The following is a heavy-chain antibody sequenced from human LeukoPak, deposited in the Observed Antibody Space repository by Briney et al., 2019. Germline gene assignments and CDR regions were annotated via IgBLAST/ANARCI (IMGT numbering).Heavy chain of an antibody. V-gene: IGHV4-31*03. J-gene: IGHJ6*04. CDR3: ARARITMVRGVTPPYYYYGMDV. Sequence: SQTLTLTCTVSGGSIGRGGYYWRWIRQHPGKGLEWIGYIYYSGSTYYNPSLKSRVAISVDTSKNQFSLKLSSVPAADTAVYYCARARITMVRGVTPPYYYYGMDVWGKGTTVTVSS. CDR2: IYYSGST. CDR1: GGSIGRGGYY. D-gene: IGHD3-10*01.